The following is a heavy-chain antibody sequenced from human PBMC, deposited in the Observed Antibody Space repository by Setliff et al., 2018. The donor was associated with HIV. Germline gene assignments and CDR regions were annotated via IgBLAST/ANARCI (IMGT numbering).Heavy chain of an antibody. CDR2: IYTSGTT. Sequence: TLSLTCSVSDGSVSGYSWSWIRQPAGKGLEWIGRIYTSGTTNYNPSLKSRVTMSVDTSKNQFSLKLSSVTAADTAVYYCARAGSMVRGVIISAIDIWGQGTMVTVSS. J-gene: IGHJ3*02. CDR3: ARAGSMVRGVIISAIDI. D-gene: IGHD3-10*01. CDR1: DGSVSGYS. V-gene: IGHV4-4*07.